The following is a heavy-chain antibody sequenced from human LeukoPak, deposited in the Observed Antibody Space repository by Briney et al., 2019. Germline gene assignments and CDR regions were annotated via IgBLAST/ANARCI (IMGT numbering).Heavy chain of an antibody. V-gene: IGHV1-2*02. CDR1: GYTFTGYY. D-gene: IGHD6-19*01. CDR3: ARDWGSSGWYNWFDP. Sequence: ASVKVSCKASGYTFTGYYMHWVRQAPGQGLEWMGWINPNSGGTNYAQKFQGRVTMTRDTSISTAYMELSRLSPEDTAVYYCARDWGSSGWYNWFDPWGQGTRVTVSS. CDR2: INPNSGGT. J-gene: IGHJ5*02.